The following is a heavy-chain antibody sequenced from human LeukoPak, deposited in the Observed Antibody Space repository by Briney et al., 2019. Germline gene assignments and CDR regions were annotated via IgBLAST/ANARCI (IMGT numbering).Heavy chain of an antibody. V-gene: IGHV1-8*01. D-gene: IGHD6-19*01. CDR2: MNPNSGNT. J-gene: IGHJ6*03. CDR3: ARRGHSSGWTYYYMDV. Sequence: ASVKVSCKASGYTFTSYDINWVRQATGQGLEWMGWMNPNSGNTGYAQKFQGRVTMTRNTSISTAYMELSSLRSEDTAVYYCARRGHSSGWTYYYMDVWGKGTTVTISS. CDR1: GYTFTSYD.